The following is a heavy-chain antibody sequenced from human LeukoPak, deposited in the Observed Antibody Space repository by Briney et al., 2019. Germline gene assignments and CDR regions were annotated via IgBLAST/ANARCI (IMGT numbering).Heavy chain of an antibody. Sequence: ASVKVSCKASGYTFTGYYMHWVRQAPGQGLEWMGWINPNSGGTNYAQKFQGWVTVTRDTSISTAYMELSSLRSEDTAVYYCATVHDSSGYYYGLAYWGQGTLVTVSS. CDR3: ATVHDSSGYYYGLAY. V-gene: IGHV1-2*04. D-gene: IGHD3-22*01. CDR2: INPNSGGT. J-gene: IGHJ4*02. CDR1: GYTFTGYY.